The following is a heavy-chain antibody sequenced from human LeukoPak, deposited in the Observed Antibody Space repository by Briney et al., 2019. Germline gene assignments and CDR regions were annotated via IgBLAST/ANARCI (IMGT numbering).Heavy chain of an antibody. J-gene: IGHJ6*04. CDR1: GFTFSSYG. CDR2: ISYDGSNK. CDR3: AKDGPARYFDWLAFMDV. V-gene: IGHV3-30*18. Sequence: QPGGSLRLSCAASGFTFSSYGMHWVRQAPGKGLEWVAVISYDGSNKYYADSVKGRFTISRDNSKNTLYLQMNSLRAEDTAVYYCAKDGPARYFDWLAFMDVWGKGTTVTVSS. D-gene: IGHD3-9*01.